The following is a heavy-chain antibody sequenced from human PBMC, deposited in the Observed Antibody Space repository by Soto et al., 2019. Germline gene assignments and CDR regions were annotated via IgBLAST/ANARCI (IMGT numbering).Heavy chain of an antibody. V-gene: IGHV3-21*01. CDR3: ARESPYDYVWGSYRPFDY. Sequence: EVQLVESGGGLVKPGGSLRLSCAASGFTFSSYSMNWVRQAPGKGLEWVSSISSSSSYIYYADSVKGRFTISRDNAKNSLYLQMNSLRAEDTAVYYCARESPYDYVWGSYRPFDYWGQGTLVTVSS. CDR1: GFTFSSYS. D-gene: IGHD3-16*02. CDR2: ISSSSSYI. J-gene: IGHJ4*02.